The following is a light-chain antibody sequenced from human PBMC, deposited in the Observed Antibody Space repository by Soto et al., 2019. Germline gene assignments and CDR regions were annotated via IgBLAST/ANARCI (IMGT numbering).Light chain of an antibody. J-gene: IGKJ3*01. CDR1: QSINSW. CDR3: QQYNSYPFT. CDR2: RAS. Sequence: DIQMTQSPSTLSASVGDRVTITCRASQSINSWLAWYQQKPGKAPKILMYRASTLQRGVSSRFSGSGSGTEFTLTINSLQPDDFATYHCQQYNSYPFTFGPGTKVEI. V-gene: IGKV1-5*03.